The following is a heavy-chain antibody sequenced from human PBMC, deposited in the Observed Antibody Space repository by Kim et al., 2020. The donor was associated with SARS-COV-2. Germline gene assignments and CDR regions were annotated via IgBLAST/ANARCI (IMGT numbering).Heavy chain of an antibody. J-gene: IGHJ6*02. CDR2: IYSGGRT. CDR1: GFTVSSHY. Sequence: GGSLRLSCVASGFTVSSHYMSWVRQAPGKGLEWVSVIYSGGRTSPAASLKGSFTIFRDDSKNTLDLQLNSRRVDDTGVYYCTRDSYFSYGMDVWGQGTTV. V-gene: IGHV3-66*01. D-gene: IGHD2-21*01. CDR3: TRDSYFSYGMDV.